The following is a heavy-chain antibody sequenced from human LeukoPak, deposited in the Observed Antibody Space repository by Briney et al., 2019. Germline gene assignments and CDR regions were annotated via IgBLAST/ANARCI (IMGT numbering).Heavy chain of an antibody. CDR3: AKGSYCSGGSCYSEFDY. CDR2: ISGSGGST. J-gene: IGHJ4*02. CDR1: GFTFSNYA. V-gene: IGHV3-23*01. D-gene: IGHD2-15*01. Sequence: GGSLRLSCAASGFTFSNYALNWVRQAPGKGLEWVSAISGSGGSTYYADSVMGRFTISRDNSKNTLYQQMNSLRAEETAVYYCAKGSYCSGGSCYSEFDYWGQGTLVTVSS.